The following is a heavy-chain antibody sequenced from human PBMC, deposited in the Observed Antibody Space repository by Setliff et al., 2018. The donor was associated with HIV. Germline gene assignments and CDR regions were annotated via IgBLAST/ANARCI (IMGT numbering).Heavy chain of an antibody. J-gene: IGHJ4*02. D-gene: IGHD2-8*02. CDR2: VIPMFGIT. Sequence: SVKVSCKASGGTFTNHGIGWVRQAPGRRLEWLGGVIPMFGITNDGQKFQGRVAITTDESTSTVFMELSSLTSEDTAVYYCATRLYPYDTGGQYNALGHFESWGQGTLVTVSS. CDR3: ATRLYPYDTGGQYNALGHFES. V-gene: IGHV1-69*05. CDR1: GGTFTNHG.